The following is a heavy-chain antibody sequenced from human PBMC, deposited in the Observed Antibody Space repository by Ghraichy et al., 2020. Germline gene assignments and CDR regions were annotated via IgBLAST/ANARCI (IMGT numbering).Heavy chain of an antibody. J-gene: IGHJ3*02. D-gene: IGHD4-17*01. Sequence: GGSLRLSCAASGFTFSSYWMSWVRQAPGKGLEWVANIKQDGSEKYYVDSVKGRFTISRDNAKNSLYLQMNSLRAEDTAVYYCARDPYGDYGGTNDAFDIWGQGTMVTVSS. CDR2: IKQDGSEK. CDR3: ARDPYGDYGGTNDAFDI. CDR1: GFTFSSYW. V-gene: IGHV3-7*01.